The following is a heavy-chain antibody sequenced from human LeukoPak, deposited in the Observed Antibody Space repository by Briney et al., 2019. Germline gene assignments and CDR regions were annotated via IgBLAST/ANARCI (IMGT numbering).Heavy chain of an antibody. Sequence: GGSLGLSCAASGFTFSDYYMSWIRQAPGKGLEWVSYISSSGSTIYYADSVKGRFTTSRDNAKNSLYLQMNSLRAEDTAVYYCARGVDCGGGSCHYYYYGMDVWGQGTTVTVSS. D-gene: IGHD2-15*01. J-gene: IGHJ6*02. CDR3: ARGVDCGGGSCHYYYYGMDV. CDR1: GFTFSDYY. V-gene: IGHV3-11*01. CDR2: ISSSGSTI.